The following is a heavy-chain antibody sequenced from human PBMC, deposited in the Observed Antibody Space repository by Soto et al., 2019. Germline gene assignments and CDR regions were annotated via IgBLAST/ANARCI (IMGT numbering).Heavy chain of an antibody. CDR1: GYSFTSYW. CDR3: PRPYGSGCLENGFAP. J-gene: IGHJ5*02. V-gene: IGHV5-51*01. D-gene: IGHD6-25*01. CDR2: IYPGDSDT. Sequence: GEFLKISCKGSGYSFTSYWIGWVRQMTGKGLEWMGIIYPGDSDTRYSPSFQGQVTISADKSISTAYLQWSSLKASDTAMYYWPRPYGSGCLENGFAPWGRGTRVTVSS.